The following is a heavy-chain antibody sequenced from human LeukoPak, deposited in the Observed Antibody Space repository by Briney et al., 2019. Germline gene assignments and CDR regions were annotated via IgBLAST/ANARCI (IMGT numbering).Heavy chain of an antibody. CDR2: IKSDGSST. V-gene: IGHV3-74*01. CDR1: GFTFSSYW. Sequence: GGSLRLSCAASGFTFSSYWMDWVRQAPGKGLVWVSRIKSDGSSTSYADSVKGRFTISRDNAKNTLYLQMKSLRAEDTAVYYCAKDRNYDFWSGYPRYWGQGTLVTVSS. J-gene: IGHJ4*02. D-gene: IGHD3-3*01. CDR3: AKDRNYDFWSGYPRY.